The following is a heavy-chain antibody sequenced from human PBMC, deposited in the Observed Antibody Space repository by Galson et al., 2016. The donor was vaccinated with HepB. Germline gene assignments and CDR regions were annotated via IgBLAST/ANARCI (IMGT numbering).Heavy chain of an antibody. V-gene: IGHV3-30*18. CDR2: DSVHGGRK. Sequence: SLRLSCAASGISFSTKWMSWVRQAPGKGLEWVAADSVHGGRKFYADAVKGRFTISRDSANNMLFLQMSSLRDDGTAVYYCAKRHEYCPPVGCSVDYWGQGTLVSVSS. J-gene: IGHJ4*02. CDR3: AKRHEYCPPVGCSVDY. D-gene: IGHD3-10*02. CDR1: GISFSTKW.